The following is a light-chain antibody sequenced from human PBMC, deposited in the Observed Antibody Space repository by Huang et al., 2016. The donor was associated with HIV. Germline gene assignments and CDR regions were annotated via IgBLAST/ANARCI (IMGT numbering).Light chain of an antibody. CDR3: QQYGRSPWT. V-gene: IGKV3-20*01. Sequence: EIVLTQSPGTLSLSPGERATLSCRASQSVSSSSLAWYQQKRGQAPRRLIYGASNRATGIPDRFSGSGSGADFTLTINRLEPEDFAVYYCQQYGRSPWTFGLGTKVEVK. CDR1: QSVSSSS. J-gene: IGKJ1*01. CDR2: GAS.